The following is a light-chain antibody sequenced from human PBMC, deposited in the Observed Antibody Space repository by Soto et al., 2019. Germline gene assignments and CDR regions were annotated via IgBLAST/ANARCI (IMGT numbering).Light chain of an antibody. Sequence: QSVLTQPPSVSGAPGRGVTISCTGSSSNIGADYDVHWYQQLPGTAPKLLIYGNSSRPSGVPDRFSGSKSGTSASLAITGLQAEDEADYYCQSYDISLSGSRVFRTWTKLTVL. V-gene: IGLV1-40*01. CDR2: GNS. CDR1: SSNIGADYD. J-gene: IGLJ1*01. CDR3: QSYDISLSGSRV.